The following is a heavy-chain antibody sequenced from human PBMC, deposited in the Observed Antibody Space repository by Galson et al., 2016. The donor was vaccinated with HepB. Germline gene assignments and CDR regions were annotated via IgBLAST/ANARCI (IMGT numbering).Heavy chain of an antibody. CDR2: ISGSGGST. V-gene: IGHV3-23*01. D-gene: IGHD3-9*01. J-gene: IGHJ4*02. CDR3: AKDPTLRYFDWSSYYFDY. Sequence: SLRLSCAASGFTFRSFAMSWVRQAPGKGLEWVSAISGSGGSTYYADSVKGRFTISRDKSKNTLYLQMNSLIAEETAVYYCAKDPTLRYFDWSSYYFDYWGQGTLVTVSS. CDR1: GFTFRSFA.